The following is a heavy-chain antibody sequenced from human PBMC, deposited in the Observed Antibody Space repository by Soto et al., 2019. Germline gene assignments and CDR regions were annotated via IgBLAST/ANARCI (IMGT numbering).Heavy chain of an antibody. J-gene: IGHJ5*02. V-gene: IGHV4-39*02. CDR3: ASLGRGWRDH. Sequence: QLQLQESGPGLVKPSETLSLTCTVSGGSISSSSYYWGWVRQPPGKGLEWIGNIDYSANTYYNPSLKSRVTISGDTSTNHFSLELSSVTAADTAVYYCASLGRGWRDHWGQGTLVTVSS. D-gene: IGHD6-19*01. CDR1: GGSISSSSYY. CDR2: IDYSANT.